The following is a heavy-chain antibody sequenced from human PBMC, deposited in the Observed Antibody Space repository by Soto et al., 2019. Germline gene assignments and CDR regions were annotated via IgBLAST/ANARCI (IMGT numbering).Heavy chain of an antibody. V-gene: IGHV4-61*03. J-gene: IGHJ6*02. D-gene: IGHD3-16*02. Sequence: QLQQSGPGLVKPSETLSLTCTVSGGSVSSSSYYWSWIRQPPGKGLEWIGYIYHTGSTKYNPSLEGRATIPVTMSKHHFSLKLPSVPTAHPAVYYCAGDNVIFYPPPRPKYTNSGMDSWAQGTPVTVSS. CDR1: GGSVSSSSYY. CDR3: AGDNVIFYPPPRPKYTNSGMDS. CDR2: IYHTGST.